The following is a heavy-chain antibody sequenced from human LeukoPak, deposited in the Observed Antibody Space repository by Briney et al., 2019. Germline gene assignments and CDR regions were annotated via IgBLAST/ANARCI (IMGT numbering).Heavy chain of an antibody. Sequence: GESLKISCKGSGYSFTSYWIGWVRQMPGRGLEWMGIIYPGDSDTRYSPSFQCQVTISADKSISTAYLQWSSLKASDTAMYYCARHVHSYYDILTGVKQYYMDVWGKGTTVTISS. D-gene: IGHD3-9*01. CDR3: ARHVHSYYDILTGVKQYYMDV. V-gene: IGHV5-51*01. CDR1: GYSFTSYW. CDR2: IYPGDSDT. J-gene: IGHJ6*03.